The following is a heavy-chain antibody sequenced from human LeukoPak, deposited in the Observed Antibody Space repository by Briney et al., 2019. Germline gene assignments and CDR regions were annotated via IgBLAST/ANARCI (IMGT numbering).Heavy chain of an antibody. J-gene: IGHJ6*03. CDR1: GGSISSNSYY. D-gene: IGHD1-14*01. V-gene: IGHV4-39*07. CDR2: IYHSGST. CDR3: ASIVLTGFYYMDV. Sequence: SETLSLTCAVSGGSISSNSYYWGWIRQPPGKGLEWIGSIYHSGSTYYNPSLKSRVTISVDTSKNQFSLKLSSVTAADTAVYYCASIVLTGFYYMDVWGKGTTVTVSS.